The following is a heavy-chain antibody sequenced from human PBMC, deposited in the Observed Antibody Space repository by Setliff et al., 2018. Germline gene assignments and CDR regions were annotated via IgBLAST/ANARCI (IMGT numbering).Heavy chain of an antibody. J-gene: IGHJ6*03. Sequence: SETLSLTCTVSGGSISSSSYYWGWIRQPPGKGLEWIGSIYYSGSTYYNPSLKSRVTISVDTSKNQFSLKLSSVTAADTAVYYCARHGRLGSSWYRGSGYYYYYMDVWGKGTTVTVSS. D-gene: IGHD6-13*01. V-gene: IGHV4-39*01. CDR3: ARHGRLGSSWYRGSGYYYYYMDV. CDR2: IYYSGST. CDR1: GGSISSSSYY.